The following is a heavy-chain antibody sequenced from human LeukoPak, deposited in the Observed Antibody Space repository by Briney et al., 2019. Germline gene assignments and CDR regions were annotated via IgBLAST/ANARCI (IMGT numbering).Heavy chain of an antibody. D-gene: IGHD4-17*01. CDR3: ARDPNGDYIGAFDF. Sequence: GGSLRLSCAASGFTFSSYSMNWVRQAQGQGLEWVSAITGGGRTYYADSVKGRFTISRDNSKNTLYLQMNSLRAEDAALYFCARDPNGDYIGAFDFLGQGTVVTVSS. V-gene: IGHV3-23*01. CDR2: ITGGGRT. J-gene: IGHJ3*01. CDR1: GFTFSSYS.